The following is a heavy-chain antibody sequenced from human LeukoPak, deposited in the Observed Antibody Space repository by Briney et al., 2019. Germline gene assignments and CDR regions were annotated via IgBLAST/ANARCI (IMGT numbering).Heavy chain of an antibody. CDR1: GYTFTSYY. Sequence: ASVKVSSKASGYTFTSYYMHWVRQTPGQGLEWMGIINPSGGSTSYAQKFQGRVTMTRDTSTSTVYMELSSLRSEDTAVYYCARKGGVYYDSSGYYLDYWGQGTLVTVSS. D-gene: IGHD3-22*01. CDR3: ARKGGVYYDSSGYYLDY. CDR2: INPSGGST. J-gene: IGHJ4*02. V-gene: IGHV1-46*01.